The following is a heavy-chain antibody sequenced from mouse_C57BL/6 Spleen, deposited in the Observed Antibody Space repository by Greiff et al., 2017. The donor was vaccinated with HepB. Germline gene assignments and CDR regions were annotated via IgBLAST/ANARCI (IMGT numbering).Heavy chain of an antibody. CDR3: ARSPGGSTTVVKDD. J-gene: IGHJ2*01. CDR2: INPSNGGT. CDR1: GYTFTSYW. Sequence: QVQLQQPGTELVKPGASVKLSCKASGYTFTSYWMHWVKQRPGQGLEWIGNINPSNGGTNYNEKFKSKATLTVDKSSSTAYMQLSSLTSEDSAVYYCARSPGGSTTVVKDDWGQGTTLTVSS. D-gene: IGHD1-1*01. V-gene: IGHV1-53*01.